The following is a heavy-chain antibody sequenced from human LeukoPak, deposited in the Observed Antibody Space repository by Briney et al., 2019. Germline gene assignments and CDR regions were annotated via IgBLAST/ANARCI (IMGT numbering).Heavy chain of an antibody. Sequence: GASVKVSCKASGYTFTSYGISWVRQAPGQGLEWMGWISAYNGNTNYAQKLQGRVTMTTDTSTSTAYMELGSLRSDDTAVYYCARAGGQWLANYYGMDVWGQGTTVTVSS. CDR2: ISAYNGNT. V-gene: IGHV1-18*01. CDR3: ARAGGQWLANYYGMDV. J-gene: IGHJ6*02. D-gene: IGHD6-19*01. CDR1: GYTFTSYG.